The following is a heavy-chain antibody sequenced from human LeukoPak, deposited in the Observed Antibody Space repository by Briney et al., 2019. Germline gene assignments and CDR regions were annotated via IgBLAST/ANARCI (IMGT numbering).Heavy chain of an antibody. CDR1: GFIFRNYG. CDR2: IRYDGS. CDR3: TREDWDFDS. Sequence: GGSLRLSCAASGFIFRNYGMHWVRQAPAKGLEWVACIRYDGSKYADSVKGRFTISRDDSNNMAYLQMDSLKNEDTAVYYCTREDWDFDSWGQGTPVTVSS. J-gene: IGHJ4*02. V-gene: IGHV3-30*02. D-gene: IGHD3/OR15-3a*01.